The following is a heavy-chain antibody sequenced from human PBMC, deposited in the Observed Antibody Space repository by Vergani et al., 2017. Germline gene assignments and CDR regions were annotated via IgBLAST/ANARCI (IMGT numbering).Heavy chain of an antibody. CDR2: ISGSSSYV. V-gene: IGHV3-21*02. CDR3: ARGLWDCTHIRCSPPSY. D-gene: IGHD2-8*01. J-gene: IGHJ4*02. CDR1: GFSFSSYS. Sequence: VQLVESGGGVVQPGGSLRLSCAASGFSFSSYSMHWVRQAPGKGLEWVASISGSSSYVFYRDSVEGRFTITRDNAKKSVYLQMNSLRAEDTAMYFCARGLWDCTHIRCSPPSYWGQGTQVTVSS.